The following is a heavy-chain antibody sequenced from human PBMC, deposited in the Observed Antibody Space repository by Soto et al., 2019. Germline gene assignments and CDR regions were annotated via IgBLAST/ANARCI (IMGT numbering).Heavy chain of an antibody. J-gene: IGHJ4*02. Sequence: PSETLSLTCTVSGGSISSGDYYWSWIRQPPGKGLEWIGYIYYSGSTYYNPSLKSRVTISVDTSKNQFSLKLSSVTAADTAVYYCARDPLVDTAQIDYWGQGTLVTVSS. CDR3: ARDPLVDTAQIDY. D-gene: IGHD5-18*01. CDR1: GGSISSGDYY. CDR2: IYYSGST. V-gene: IGHV4-30-4*01.